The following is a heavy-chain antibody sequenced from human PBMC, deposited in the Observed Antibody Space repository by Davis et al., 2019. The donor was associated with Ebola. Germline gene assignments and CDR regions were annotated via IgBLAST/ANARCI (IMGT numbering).Heavy chain of an antibody. J-gene: IGHJ4*02. Sequence: GESLKISCAASGFTFSTYAMSWVRQAPGKGLEWASAISGSGGSTYYADSVKGRFTISRDNSKNTLYLQMNSLRAEDTAVYYCANGKYPWNWGQGTLVTVSS. D-gene: IGHD2-2*01. CDR1: GFTFSTYA. CDR2: ISGSGGST. CDR3: ANGKYPWN. V-gene: IGHV3-23*01.